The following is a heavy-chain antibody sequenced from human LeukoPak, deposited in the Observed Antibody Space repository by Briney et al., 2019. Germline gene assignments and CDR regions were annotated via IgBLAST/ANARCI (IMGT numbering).Heavy chain of an antibody. CDR3: AIPSGSSYGY. J-gene: IGHJ4*02. D-gene: IGHD6-6*01. CDR1: GYSISSGYY. CDR2: IDHSGST. V-gene: IGHV4-38-2*02. Sequence: SETLSLTCTVSGYSISSGYYWGWIRQPPGKGLEWTGSIDHSGSTYYNPSLKSRVTISVDTSKNQFSLKLSSVTAADTAVYYRAIPSGSSYGYWGQGTLVTVSS.